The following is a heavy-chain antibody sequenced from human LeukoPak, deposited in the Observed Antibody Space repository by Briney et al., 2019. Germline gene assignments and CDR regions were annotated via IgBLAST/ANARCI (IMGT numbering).Heavy chain of an antibody. CDR3: ARSLEDAFDI. J-gene: IGHJ3*02. Sequence: SETLSLTCAVYGGSFSGYYWSWIRQPPGKGLEWIGEINHSGSTNYNPSLKSRVTLSVDTSKNQFSLKLSSVTAADTAVYYGARSLEDAFDIWGQGTMVTVSS. CDR1: GGSFSGYY. V-gene: IGHV4-34*01. D-gene: IGHD5-24*01. CDR2: INHSGST.